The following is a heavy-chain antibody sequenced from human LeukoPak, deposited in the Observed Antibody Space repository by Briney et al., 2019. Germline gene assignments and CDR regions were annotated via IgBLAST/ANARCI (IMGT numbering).Heavy chain of an antibody. CDR3: ARSSDCGAPFDP. V-gene: IGHV1-18*04. CDR2: ISAYNGNT. Sequence: ASVKVSCKASGYTFTGYYMHWVRQAPGQGLEWMGWISAYNGNTNYAQKLQGRVTMTTDTSTSTAYMELRSLRSDDTAVYYCARSSDCGAPFDPWGQGTLVTVSS. J-gene: IGHJ5*02. CDR1: GYTFTGYY. D-gene: IGHD4-17*01.